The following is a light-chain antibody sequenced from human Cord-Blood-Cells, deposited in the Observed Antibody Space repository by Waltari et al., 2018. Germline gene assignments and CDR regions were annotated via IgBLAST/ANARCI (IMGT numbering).Light chain of an antibody. V-gene: IGKV1-8*01. Sequence: AIRITQSPSSLSASTGDRVTITCRASQCISSYLAWYQQKPGKAPKLLIYAASTLQSGVPSRFSGSGSGTDFTLTISCLQSEDFATYYCQQYYSYPITFGQGTRLEIK. J-gene: IGKJ5*01. CDR1: QCISSY. CDR3: QQYYSYPIT. CDR2: AAS.